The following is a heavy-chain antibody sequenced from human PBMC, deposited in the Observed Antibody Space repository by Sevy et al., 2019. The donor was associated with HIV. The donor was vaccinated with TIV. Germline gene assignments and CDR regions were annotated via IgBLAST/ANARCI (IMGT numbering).Heavy chain of an antibody. J-gene: IGHJ6*03. Sequence: GESLKISCAASGFTFSSYGMHWVRQAPGKGLEWVAFIRYDGSNKYYADSVKGRFTISRDNSKNTLYLQMNSLRAEDTAVYYCAKTYYYYYYMDVWGKGTTVTVSS. CDR1: GFTFSSYG. CDR2: IRYDGSNK. CDR3: AKTYYYYYYMDV. V-gene: IGHV3-30*02.